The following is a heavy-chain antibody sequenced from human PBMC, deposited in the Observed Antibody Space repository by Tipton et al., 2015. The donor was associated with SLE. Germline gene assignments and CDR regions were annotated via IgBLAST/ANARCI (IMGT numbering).Heavy chain of an antibody. D-gene: IGHD2-2*01. CDR3: ARDLRYCSSPICYAFDI. V-gene: IGHV4-31*11. J-gene: IGHJ3*02. CDR2: IHHSGNT. Sequence: TLSLTCVVSGGSITTNNWWSWIRQHPGKGLEWIGYIHHSGNTYYTPSLMSRVTMSADTSKNQLSLTVTSVTAADTAVYYCARDLRYCSSPICYAFDIWGPGTTVIVSS. CDR1: GGSITTNNW.